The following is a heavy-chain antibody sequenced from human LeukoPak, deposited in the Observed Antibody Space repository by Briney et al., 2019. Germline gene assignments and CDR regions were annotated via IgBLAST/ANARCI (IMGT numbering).Heavy chain of an antibody. CDR1: EFTFRSHI. D-gene: IGHD4-17*01. V-gene: IGHV3-30-3*01. CDR2: ISYDGNNK. Sequence: GGSLRLSCTASEFTFRSHIMHWVRQAPGKGLEWVAVISYDGNNKYYADSVKGRFTISRDNSENTLYLQMNSLRPEDTAVYYCARDRTGDSVCDYWGQGTLVTVSS. CDR3: ARDRTGDSVCDY. J-gene: IGHJ4*02.